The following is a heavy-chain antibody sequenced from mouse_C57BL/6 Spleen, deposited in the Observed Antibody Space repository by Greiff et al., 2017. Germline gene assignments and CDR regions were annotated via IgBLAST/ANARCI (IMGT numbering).Heavy chain of an antibody. CDR3: AITSWGLYFDY. D-gene: IGHD1-3*01. J-gene: IGHJ2*01. Sequence: VKLMESGPGLVAPSQSLSITCTVSGFSLTSYGVSWVRQPPGKGLEWLGVIWGDGSTNYHSALISRLSISKDNSKSQVFLKLSSLQTDDTATYYCAITSWGLYFDYGGQGTTLTVSS. CDR2: IWGDGST. V-gene: IGHV2-3*01. CDR1: GFSLTSYG.